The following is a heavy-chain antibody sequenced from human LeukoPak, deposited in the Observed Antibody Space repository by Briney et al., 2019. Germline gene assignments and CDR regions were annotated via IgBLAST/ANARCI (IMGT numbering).Heavy chain of an antibody. CDR1: GYSISSGYY. D-gene: IGHD3-10*01. V-gene: IGHV4-38-2*02. Sequence: PSETLSLTCTVSGYSISSGYYWGWIRQPPGKGLEWIGSIYHSGSTYYNPSLKSRVTISVDTSKNQFSLKLSSVTAADTAVYYCARVMVRGVAHPYYFDYWGQGTLVTVAS. J-gene: IGHJ4*02. CDR2: IYHSGST. CDR3: ARVMVRGVAHPYYFDY.